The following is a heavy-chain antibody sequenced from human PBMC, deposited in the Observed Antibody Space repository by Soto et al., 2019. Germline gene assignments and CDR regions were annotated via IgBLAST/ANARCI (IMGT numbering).Heavy chain of an antibody. CDR3: ARSGVHYYGSGSYFDY. Sequence: SGPTLVNPTQTLALTCTFSGFSLSTSGMCVSWIRQPPGKALEWLARIDWDDDKYYSTSLKTRLTISKDTSKNQVVLTMTNMDPVDTATYYCARSGVHYYGSGSYFDYWGQGTLVTVSS. J-gene: IGHJ4*02. CDR2: IDWDDDK. V-gene: IGHV2-70*11. D-gene: IGHD3-10*01. CDR1: GFSLSTSGMC.